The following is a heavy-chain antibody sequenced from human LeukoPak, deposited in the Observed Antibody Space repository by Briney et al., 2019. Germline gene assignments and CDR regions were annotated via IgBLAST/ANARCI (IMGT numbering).Heavy chain of an antibody. CDR3: ARREVVPAAFNYYYYYGMDA. CDR1: GFTFSSYS. J-gene: IGHJ6*04. V-gene: IGHV3-21*01. CDR2: ISSSSSYI. Sequence: GGSLRLSCAASGFTFSSYSMNWVRQAPGKGLEWVSSISSSSSYIYYADSVKGRFTISRDNAKNSLYLQMNSLRAEDTAVYYCARREVVPAAFNYYYYYGMDAWGKGTTVTVSS. D-gene: IGHD2-2*01.